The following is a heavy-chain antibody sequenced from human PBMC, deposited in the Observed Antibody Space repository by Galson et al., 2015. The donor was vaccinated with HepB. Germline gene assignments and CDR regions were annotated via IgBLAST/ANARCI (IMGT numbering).Heavy chain of an antibody. Sequence: SLRLSCAASGFTFSSYAMHWVRQAPGKGLEWVAVISYDGSNKYYADSVKGRFTISRDNSKNTLYLQVNSLRAEDTAVYYCAREGGSYTRGFHHWGQGTLVTVSS. CDR2: ISYDGSNK. V-gene: IGHV3-30*04. D-gene: IGHD1-26*01. CDR3: AREGGSYTRGFHH. CDR1: GFTFSSYA. J-gene: IGHJ1*01.